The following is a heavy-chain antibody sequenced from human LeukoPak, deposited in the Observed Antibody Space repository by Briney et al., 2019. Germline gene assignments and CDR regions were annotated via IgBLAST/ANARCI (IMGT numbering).Heavy chain of an antibody. J-gene: IGHJ3*02. Sequence: GGSLRLSCAASGFTFSSYAMSWVRQAPGKGLEWVSAISGSGGSTYYADSVKGRFTISRDNSKNTLYLQMNSLRAEDTAVYYCAKDRVTMVRGVVKNDAFDIWGQGTMVTVSS. CDR2: ISGSGGST. CDR1: GFTFSSYA. CDR3: AKDRVTMVRGVVKNDAFDI. D-gene: IGHD3-10*01. V-gene: IGHV3-23*01.